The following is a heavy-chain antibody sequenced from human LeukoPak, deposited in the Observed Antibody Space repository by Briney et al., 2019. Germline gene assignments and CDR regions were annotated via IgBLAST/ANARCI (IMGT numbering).Heavy chain of an antibody. J-gene: IGHJ4*02. CDR2: ISSSSDTI. Sequence: GGSLRLSCAASGFTFSSYWMSWVRQAPGKGLEWVSYISSSSDTIHYADSVKGRFTMSRDNAKNSLYLQMNSLRADDTAVYYCASSSGWFDYWGQGTLVTVSS. CDR1: GFTFSSYW. CDR3: ASSSGWFDY. V-gene: IGHV3-48*01. D-gene: IGHD6-19*01.